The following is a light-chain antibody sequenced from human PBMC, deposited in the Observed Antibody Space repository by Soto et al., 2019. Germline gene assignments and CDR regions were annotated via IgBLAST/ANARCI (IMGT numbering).Light chain of an antibody. V-gene: IGKV1-9*01. CDR3: QKLNTYPIN. CDR1: QGINTF. Sequence: IQLTHSPSSLSASVCYIVTITCRASQGINTFLAWYQQKAGKAPKLLIYAASTLQSGVPSRFSGSGSGTDFTLTISSLQSEDFATYYCQKLNTYPINFGQGTRLEIK. CDR2: AAS. J-gene: IGKJ5*01.